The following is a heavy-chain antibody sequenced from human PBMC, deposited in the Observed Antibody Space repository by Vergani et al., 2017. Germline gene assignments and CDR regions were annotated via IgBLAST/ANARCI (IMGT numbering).Heavy chain of an antibody. CDR3: ARGNYYGSGTYVDP. D-gene: IGHD3-10*01. Sequence: EVQLLESGGGLVQPGGSLRLSCAASGFTFSSYAMSWVRQAPEKGLEWVSHIYSGDETYYADSVKGRVTISRDTSKHTLHLQINNLRVEYTAVYYCARGNYYGSGTYVDPWGQGTLVTVSS. V-gene: IGHV3-66*02. CDR2: IYSGDET. CDR1: GFTFSSYA. J-gene: IGHJ5*02.